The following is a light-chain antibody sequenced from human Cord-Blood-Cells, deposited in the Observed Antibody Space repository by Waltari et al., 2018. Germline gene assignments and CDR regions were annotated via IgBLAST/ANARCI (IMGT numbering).Light chain of an antibody. V-gene: IGKV3-11*01. J-gene: IGKJ4*01. CDR1: QSVSSY. Sequence: EIVLTLSPATLSLSPGERATLSCRASQSVSSYLAWYQQKPGQAPRLLIYDASNRATGIPARFSGSGSGTDFTLTISSLEPEDFAVYYCQQRSNWGLTFGGGTKVEIK. CDR2: DAS. CDR3: QQRSNWGLT.